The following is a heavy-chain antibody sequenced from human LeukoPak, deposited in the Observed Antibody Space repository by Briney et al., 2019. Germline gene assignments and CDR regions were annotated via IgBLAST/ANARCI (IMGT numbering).Heavy chain of an antibody. CDR2: IYYSGST. D-gene: IGHD2-15*01. V-gene: IGHV4-59*01. CDR3: ARAGRGGGMF. J-gene: IGHJ4*02. Sequence: SETLSLTCTVSGGSISSYYWSWIRQPPGKRLEWIGYIYYSGSTNYNPSLKSRVTISVDTSKNQFSLKLSSVTAADTAVYYCARAGRGGGMFWGQGTLVTVSA. CDR1: GGSISSYY.